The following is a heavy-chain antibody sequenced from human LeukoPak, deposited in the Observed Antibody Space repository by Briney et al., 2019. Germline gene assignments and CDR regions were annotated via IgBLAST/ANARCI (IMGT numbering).Heavy chain of an antibody. CDR2: ISYDGSNK. D-gene: IGHD5-12*01. CDR3: AKGLEDFDY. CDR1: GFTFSSYA. Sequence: GGSLRLSCAASGFTFSSYAMHWVRQAPGKGLEWVAVISYDGSNKYYADSVKGRFTISRDNSKNTLYLQMNSLRAEDTAVYYCAKGLEDFDYWGQGTLVTVSS. V-gene: IGHV3-30-3*01. J-gene: IGHJ4*02.